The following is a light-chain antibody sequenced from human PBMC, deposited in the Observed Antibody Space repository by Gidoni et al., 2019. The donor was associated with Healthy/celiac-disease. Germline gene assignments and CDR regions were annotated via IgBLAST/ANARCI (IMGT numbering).Light chain of an antibody. J-gene: IGLJ3*02. CDR3: QSYDSSLSGWV. CDR1: SSNIGAGYE. V-gene: IGLV1-40*01. CDR2: GNS. Sequence: QSVLTQPPPVSGAPGPRVTIPCTGSSSNIGAGYEVHWYQQLPGTAPKLLIYGNSNRPSGVPDRFSGSKSGTSASLAITGLQAEDEADYYCQSYDSSLSGWVFGGGTKLTVL.